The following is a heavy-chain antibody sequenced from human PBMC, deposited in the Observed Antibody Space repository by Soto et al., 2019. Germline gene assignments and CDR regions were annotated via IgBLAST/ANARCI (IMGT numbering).Heavy chain of an antibody. V-gene: IGHV1-69*01. J-gene: IGHJ4*02. Sequence: QVQLVQSGAEVKKPGSSVKVSCKASGGTFSSYSINWVRQAPGQGLEWMGEIIPIFGTASYAQKFQGRVTIRADESTSTAYMELSSLRSEDTAVYYCARDGGRHSGGIDYWGQGTLVTVSS. CDR2: IIPIFGTA. CDR3: ARDGGRHSGGIDY. CDR1: GGTFSSYS. D-gene: IGHD1-26*01.